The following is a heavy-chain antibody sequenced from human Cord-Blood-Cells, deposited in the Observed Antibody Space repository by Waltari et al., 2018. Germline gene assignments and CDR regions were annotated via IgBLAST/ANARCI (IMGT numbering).Heavy chain of an antibody. CDR1: GFTFSSYP. V-gene: IGHV3-30-3*01. CDR2: VSYDGSNK. J-gene: IGHJ4*02. Sequence: QVQLVESGGGVVQPGRSLRLSCAASGFTFSSYPMHWVRQAPGKGLEWVAVVSYDGSNKYYADSVKGRFTISRDNSKNALYLQMNSLRAEDTAVYYCARGQKYSSGHYFDYWGQGTLVTVSS. D-gene: IGHD6-19*01. CDR3: ARGQKYSSGHYFDY.